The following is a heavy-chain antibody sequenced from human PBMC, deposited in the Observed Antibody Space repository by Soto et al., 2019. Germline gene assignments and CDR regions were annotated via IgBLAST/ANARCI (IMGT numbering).Heavy chain of an antibody. D-gene: IGHD3-10*01. J-gene: IGHJ6*02. Sequence: QVQLVQSGAEVKKPGSSVKVSCKASGGTFSSYTISWVRQAPGQGLEWMGRIIPILGIANYAQKFQGRVTITADKSTSQAYMELSSLRSEDTAVYYCARADGSGGFYYGMDVWGQGTTVTVSS. CDR2: IIPILGIA. CDR3: ARADGSGGFYYGMDV. CDR1: GGTFSSYT. V-gene: IGHV1-69*02.